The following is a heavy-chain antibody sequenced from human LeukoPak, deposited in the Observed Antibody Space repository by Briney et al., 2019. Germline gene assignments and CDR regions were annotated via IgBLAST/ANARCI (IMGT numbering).Heavy chain of an antibody. CDR3: ARAEKYYYHGMDV. Sequence: GGSLRLSCAASGFTFSSYAMSWVRQAPGKGLEWVSAIIGSGGSTYYADSVKGRFTISRDNSKNTLYLQMNSLRAEDTAVYYCARAEKYYYHGMDVWGQGTTVTVSS. V-gene: IGHV3-23*01. CDR1: GFTFSSYA. CDR2: IIGSGGST. J-gene: IGHJ6*02.